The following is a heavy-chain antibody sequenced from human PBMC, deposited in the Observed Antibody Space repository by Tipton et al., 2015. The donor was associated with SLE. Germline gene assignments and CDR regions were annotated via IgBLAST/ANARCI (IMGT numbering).Heavy chain of an antibody. J-gene: IGHJ4*02. CDR2: IYYSGST. CDR1: GYSISSGYY. D-gene: IGHD6-19*01. CDR3: ARDSPTVAGTFDS. V-gene: IGHV4-59*01. Sequence: GLVKPSETLSLTCAVSGYSISSGYYWGWIRQPPGKGLEWIGYIYYSGSTKYNPSLKSRVTISVDTSKNQVFLKLSSVTAADTAVYYCARDSPTVAGTFDSWGQGTLVIVS.